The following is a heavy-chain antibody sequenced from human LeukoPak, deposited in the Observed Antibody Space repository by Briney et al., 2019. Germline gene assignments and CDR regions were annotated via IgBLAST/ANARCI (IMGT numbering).Heavy chain of an antibody. CDR2: IRDDGSIK. CDR3: AKDRGRRIVVVPATKWGTFDY. V-gene: IGHV3-30*02. D-gene: IGHD2-2*01. Sequence: GGSLRLSCAPSGFTFNNYGVHWVREAPGKGLEWVAFIRDDGSIKYYADSVKGRFPISRDNSKNTLSLQMNSLRAEDTAVYYCAKDRGRRIVVVPATKWGTFDYWGQGTLVTVSS. CDR1: GFTFNNYG. J-gene: IGHJ4*02.